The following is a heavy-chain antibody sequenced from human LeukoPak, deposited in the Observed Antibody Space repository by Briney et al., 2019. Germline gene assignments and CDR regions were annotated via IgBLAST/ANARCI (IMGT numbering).Heavy chain of an antibody. Sequence: GGSLRLSCAASGFTFSNAWMSWVRQAPGKGLEWVGRIKSKTDGGTTDYAAPVKGRFTISRDDSKNTLYLQMNSLKTEDTAVYYCTTDRYCSGGSCYSHYYYYYMDVWGKGTTVTVSS. CDR2: IKSKTDGGTT. J-gene: IGHJ6*03. V-gene: IGHV3-15*01. D-gene: IGHD2-15*01. CDR1: GFTFSNAW. CDR3: TTDRYCSGGSCYSHYYYYYMDV.